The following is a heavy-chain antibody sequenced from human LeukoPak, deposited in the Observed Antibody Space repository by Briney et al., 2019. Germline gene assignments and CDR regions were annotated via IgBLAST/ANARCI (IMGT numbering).Heavy chain of an antibody. J-gene: IGHJ3*02. CDR1: GFTFSNYA. CDR2: ISGSGGST. Sequence: GGSLRLSCAASGFTFSNYALSWVRQAPGKGLEWVSAISGSGGSTYYADSVKGRFTISRDNSKNTLYLQMNSLRAEDTAVYYCAKGKALVLDAFDIWGQGTMVTVSS. V-gene: IGHV3-23*01. CDR3: AKGKALVLDAFDI.